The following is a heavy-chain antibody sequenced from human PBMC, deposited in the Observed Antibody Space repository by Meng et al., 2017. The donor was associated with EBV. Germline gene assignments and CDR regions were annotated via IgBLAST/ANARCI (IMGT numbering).Heavy chain of an antibody. D-gene: IGHD1-1*01. CDR3: ARGVEENGSHYPFDS. Sequence: QVQLVQSGCECKGPGASWKVSCKASGYTVRNYAINWMRQGPGQGLEWMGWINTYSGKATFAQGFTGRFVFSLDTPVTTAHLQISGLKTEDSAVYYCARGVEENGSHYPFDSWGQGTLVTVSS. CDR2: INTYSGKA. J-gene: IGHJ4*02. CDR1: GYTVRNYA. V-gene: IGHV7-4-1*02.